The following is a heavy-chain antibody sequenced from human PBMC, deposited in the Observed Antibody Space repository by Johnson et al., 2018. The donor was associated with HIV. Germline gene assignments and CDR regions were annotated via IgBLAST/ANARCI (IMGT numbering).Heavy chain of an antibody. CDR2: ISYDGSKK. CDR3: ARGEDYGGNFGALDI. Sequence: RLSCAASGFTFSSYAVQWVRQAPDKGLEWVAVISYDGSKKYYADSVRGRFTISRDNSKNTLYLQMNSLRDEDTAVYYCARGEDYGGNFGALDIWGQGTMVTVSS. D-gene: IGHD4-23*01. V-gene: IGHV3-30-3*01. J-gene: IGHJ3*02. CDR1: GFTFSSYA.